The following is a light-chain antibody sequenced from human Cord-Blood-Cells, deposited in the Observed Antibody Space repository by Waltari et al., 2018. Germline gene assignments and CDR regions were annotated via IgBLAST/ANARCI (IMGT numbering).Light chain of an antibody. J-gene: IGLJ1*01. V-gene: IGLV2-18*02. CDR3: SSYTSSSSYV. CDR2: EVS. CDR1: GRTLAIYNL. Sequence: PRSVTRIPRPSVPHRRTATGRTLAIYNLVSWYQHPPGTAPKRMIYEVSTRPSGVPGRFSGSKSGNAASLTISGLQAEDEAYYYCSSYTSSSSYVFGSGTKVTVL.